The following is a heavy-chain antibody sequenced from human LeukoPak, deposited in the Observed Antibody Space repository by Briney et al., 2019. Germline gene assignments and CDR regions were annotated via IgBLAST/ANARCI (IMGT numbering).Heavy chain of an antibody. Sequence: KPGRSLRLSCAASGFTFSSYSMHWVRQAPGKGLEWVSSISSSSSYIYYADSVKGRFTISRDNAKNSLYLQMNSLRAEDTAVYYCARDAGTNTIFGFNYWGQGTLVTVSS. J-gene: IGHJ4*02. CDR3: ARDAGTNTIFGFNY. V-gene: IGHV3-21*01. D-gene: IGHD3-3*01. CDR2: ISSSSSYI. CDR1: GFTFSSYS.